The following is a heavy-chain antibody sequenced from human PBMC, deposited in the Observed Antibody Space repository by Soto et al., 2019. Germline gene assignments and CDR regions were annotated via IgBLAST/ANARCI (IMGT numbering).Heavy chain of an antibody. CDR3: ARGYDFWSGYANFDY. J-gene: IGHJ4*02. D-gene: IGHD3-3*01. CDR1: GYTFTSYG. CDR2: ISAYNGNT. V-gene: IGHV1-18*01. Sequence: ASVKVSCKASGYTFTSYGFSWVRQAPGQGLDWMGWISAYNGNTNYAQTLQGRVTMTTDTSTSTAYMELRSLSSDDTAVYYCARGYDFWSGYANFDYWGQGTPVTVSS.